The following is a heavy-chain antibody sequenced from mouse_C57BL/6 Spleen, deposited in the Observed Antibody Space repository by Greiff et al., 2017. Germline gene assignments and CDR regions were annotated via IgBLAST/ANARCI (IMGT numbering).Heavy chain of an antibody. V-gene: IGHV1-52*01. CDR3: ARSGDDGYGGY. CDR2: IDPSDSET. D-gene: IGHD2-3*01. CDR1: GYTFTSYW. J-gene: IGHJ2*01. Sequence: QVQLQQPGAELVRPGSSVKLSCKASGYTFTSYWMHWVKQRPIQGLEWIGNIDPSDSETPYNQKFKDKATLTVDTSSSTAYMQPSSLTSGDSSVYYCARSGDDGYGGYWGQGTTLTVSS.